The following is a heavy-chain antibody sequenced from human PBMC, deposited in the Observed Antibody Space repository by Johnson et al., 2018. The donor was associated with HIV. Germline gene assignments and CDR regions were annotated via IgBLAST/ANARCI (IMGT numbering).Heavy chain of an antibody. D-gene: IGHD6-6*01. CDR3: ARERGSFEYSSSFAFDI. V-gene: IGHV3-30-3*01. CDR1: GFTFSCYD. J-gene: IGHJ3*02. Sequence: QMQLVESGGGGVQPGRSLRLSCAASGFTFSCYDMHWVRQAPGKGLEWVAVISYDGSNKYYADSVKGRFIISRDNPRNTLYLQMNSLRAEDTALYYCARERGSFEYSSSFAFDIWGQGTMVTVSS. CDR2: ISYDGSNK.